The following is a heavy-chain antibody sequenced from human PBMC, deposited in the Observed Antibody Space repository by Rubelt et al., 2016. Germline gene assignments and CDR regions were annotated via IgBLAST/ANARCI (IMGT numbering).Heavy chain of an antibody. J-gene: IGHJ4*02. V-gene: IGHV4-34*01. CDR3: ARDSVVVVAATPGHYFDY. CDR1: GGSFSGYY. Sequence: QVQLQQWGAGLLKPSETLSLTCAVYGGSFSGYYWSWIRQPPGKGLEWIGEINHSGSTNYNPSLKSRVTFSVEPSKTRCSLKLSSVTAADTAVYYCARDSVVVVAATPGHYFDYWGQGTLVTVSS. CDR2: INHSGST. D-gene: IGHD2-15*01.